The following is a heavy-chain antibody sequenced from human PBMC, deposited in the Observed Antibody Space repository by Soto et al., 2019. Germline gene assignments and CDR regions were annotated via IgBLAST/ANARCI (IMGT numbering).Heavy chain of an antibody. V-gene: IGHV3-30-3*01. CDR2: ISYDGSNK. D-gene: IGHD3-22*01. CDR3: VRGGDSSGYYYRQYFQH. CDR1: GFSFSTNA. J-gene: IGHJ1*01. Sequence: QVQLVESGGGVVQPGMSLRLSCAASGFSFSTNAMNWVRQAPGKGLEWVAVISYDGSNKYYADSVKGRFTISRDNSKNTLYLQMNSLRAEDTAVYYCVRGGDSSGYYYRQYFQHWGQGTLVTVSS.